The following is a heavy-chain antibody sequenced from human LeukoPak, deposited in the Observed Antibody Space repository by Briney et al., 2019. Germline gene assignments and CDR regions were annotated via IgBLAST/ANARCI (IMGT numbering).Heavy chain of an antibody. D-gene: IGHD2-15*01. CDR3: ARGVLALEQKYCSGGSCPPDY. CDR2: INPNSGGT. J-gene: IGHJ4*02. V-gene: IGHV1-2*06. CDR1: GYTFTGYY. Sequence: GASVKVSCKASGYTFTGYYMHWVRQAPGQGLEWMGRINPNSGGTNYAQKFQGRVTMTRDTSISTAYMELSRLRSDDTAVYYCARGVLALEQKYCSGGSCPPDYWGQGTLVTVSS.